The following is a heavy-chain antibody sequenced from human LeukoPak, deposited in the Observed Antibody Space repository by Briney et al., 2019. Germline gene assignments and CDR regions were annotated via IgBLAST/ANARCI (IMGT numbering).Heavy chain of an antibody. D-gene: IGHD1-20*01. CDR3: ARALYNWNPVDY. Sequence: SETLSLTCTVSGGSTSSGDYYWSWIRQPPGKGLEWIGYIYYSGSTNYNPSLKSRVTISVDTSKNQFSLKLSSVTAADTAVYYCARALYNWNPVDYWGQGTLVTVSS. CDR2: IYYSGST. J-gene: IGHJ4*02. CDR1: GGSTSSGDYY. V-gene: IGHV4-61*08.